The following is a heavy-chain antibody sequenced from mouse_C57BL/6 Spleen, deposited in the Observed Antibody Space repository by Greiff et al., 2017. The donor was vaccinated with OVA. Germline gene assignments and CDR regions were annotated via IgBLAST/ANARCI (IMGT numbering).Heavy chain of an antibody. CDR1: GYAFSSSW. V-gene: IGHV1-82*01. CDR3: ARAPYYYGSSGWYFDV. CDR2: IYPGDGDT. J-gene: IGHJ1*03. D-gene: IGHD1-1*01. Sequence: QVQLKQSGPELVKPGASVKISCKASGYAFSSSWMNWVKQRPGKGLEWIGRIYPGDGDTNYNGKFKGKATLTADKSSSTAYMQLSSLTSEDSAVYFCARAPYYYGSSGWYFDVWGTGTTVTVSS.